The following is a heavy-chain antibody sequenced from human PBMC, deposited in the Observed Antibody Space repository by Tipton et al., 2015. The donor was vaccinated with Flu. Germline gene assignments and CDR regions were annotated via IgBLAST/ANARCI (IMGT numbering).Heavy chain of an antibody. V-gene: IGHV3-30*03. CDR1: GFSFSSFG. Sequence: SLRLSCAASGFSFSSFGMHWVRQAPGKGLEWVAALSHDGSSKYYADSVKGRFTISRDNSKNTLFLEMNSLRAEDSAMYYCARVTRDGLDVWGRGTTVTVSS. CDR3: ARVTRDGLDV. CDR2: LSHDGSSK. J-gene: IGHJ6*02. D-gene: IGHD1-1*01.